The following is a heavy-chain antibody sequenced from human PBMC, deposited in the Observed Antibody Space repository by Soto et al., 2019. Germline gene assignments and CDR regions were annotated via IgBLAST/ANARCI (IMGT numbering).Heavy chain of an antibody. V-gene: IGHV1-18*01. CDR1: GYTFTSDG. CDR2: ISAYNGDT. J-gene: IGHJ4*02. Sequence: QVQLVQSGAEVKKPGASVTVSCKASGYTFTSDGITWVRQAPGQGLEWMGWISAYNGDTNYAQKLQGRVTMTTDTSTSTAYMELRSLRSDDTAVYYCARCRLIAARPPGDYWGQGTLVTVSS. D-gene: IGHD6-6*01. CDR3: ARCRLIAARPPGDY.